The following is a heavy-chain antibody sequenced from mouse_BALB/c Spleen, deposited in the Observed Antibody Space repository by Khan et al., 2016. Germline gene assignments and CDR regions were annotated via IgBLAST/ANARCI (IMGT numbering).Heavy chain of an antibody. V-gene: IGHV1-4*01. Sequence: QVQLQQSGAELARPGASVKMSCKASGYTFTSYTMHWVKQRPGQGLEWIGFINPSSDYTPYNQKFKDKATLTADKSSSTAYMQLSSLTSEDSAVYYCARSRRMGSNYLFDYWGQGTTLTVSS. D-gene: IGHD2-5*01. CDR1: GYTFTSYT. CDR2: INPSSDYT. CDR3: ARSRRMGSNYLFDY. J-gene: IGHJ2*01.